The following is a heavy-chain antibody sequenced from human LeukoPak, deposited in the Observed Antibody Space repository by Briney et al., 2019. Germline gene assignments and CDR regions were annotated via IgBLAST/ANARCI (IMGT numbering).Heavy chain of an antibody. D-gene: IGHD4-11*01. V-gene: IGHV1-2*02. CDR1: GYTFSDHY. Sequence: GASVKVSCKASGYTFSDHYMQWVRQAPGQGFEWLGWINPNSGGTSYAQKFLGGVTLTWDTSISTAYMELNRLTSDDTAVYYCATSAGDYRAGHYYYMGVWGKGTSVTVSS. CDR3: ATSAGDYRAGHYYYMGV. J-gene: IGHJ6*03. CDR2: INPNSGGT.